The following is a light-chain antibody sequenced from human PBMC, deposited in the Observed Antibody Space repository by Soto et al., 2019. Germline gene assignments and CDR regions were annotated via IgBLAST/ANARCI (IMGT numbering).Light chain of an antibody. J-gene: IGKJ4*01. CDR1: QSVSSN. CDR2: GAS. Sequence: EIVMTQSPATLSVSPGERATLSCRASQSVSSNLAWYQQKPGQAPRLIIYGASTRATGIPARFSGSGSVTEFTLTISSLQSEDFAVYYCQQYNTWLTFGGGTKVEIK. V-gene: IGKV3-15*01. CDR3: QQYNTWLT.